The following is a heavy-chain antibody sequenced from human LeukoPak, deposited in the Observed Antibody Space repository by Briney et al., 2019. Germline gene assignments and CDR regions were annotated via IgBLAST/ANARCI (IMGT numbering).Heavy chain of an antibody. J-gene: IGHJ4*02. CDR1: GFTFSNYA. CDR3: ARQPIYEAYFDF. V-gene: IGHV3-7*01. D-gene: IGHD3-16*01. Sequence: GGSLRLSCAASGFTFSNYAMNWVRQAPGKGLEWVANIKHDGSEKNFVDSVKGRFTISRDNAENSLFLQMNSLRADDTAVYFCARQPIYEAYFDFWGQGTLVTVSS. CDR2: IKHDGSEK.